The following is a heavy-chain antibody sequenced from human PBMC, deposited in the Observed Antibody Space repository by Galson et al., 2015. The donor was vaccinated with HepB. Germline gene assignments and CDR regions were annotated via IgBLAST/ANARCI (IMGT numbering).Heavy chain of an antibody. Sequence: SVKVSCKASGYTFSHHAINWVRQAPGQGLEWMGWININSGNLTYAQGFTGRFVFSLDTSVTTAYLQISSLKADDSAVYYCARDNVGGRYSDYWGQGTLVTVSS. CDR1: GYTFSHHA. V-gene: IGHV7-4-1*02. CDR2: ININSGNL. D-gene: IGHD1-26*01. J-gene: IGHJ4*02. CDR3: ARDNVGGRYSDY.